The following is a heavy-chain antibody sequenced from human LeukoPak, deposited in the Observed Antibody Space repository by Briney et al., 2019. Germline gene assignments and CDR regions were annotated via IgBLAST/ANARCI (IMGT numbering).Heavy chain of an antibody. CDR2: INPNSGGT. V-gene: IGHV1-2*02. CDR1: GYRFTGYW. D-gene: IGHD2-15*01. Sequence: GASVKVSCKTSGYRFTGYWIHWVRQAPGQGFEWLGWINPNSGGTNYVQKVQDSVSMTRDTSINTVYMELSSLRLDDTAVYYCARGVAAGGRRLDPWGQGTLITVSS. CDR3: ARGVAAGGRRLDP. J-gene: IGHJ5*02.